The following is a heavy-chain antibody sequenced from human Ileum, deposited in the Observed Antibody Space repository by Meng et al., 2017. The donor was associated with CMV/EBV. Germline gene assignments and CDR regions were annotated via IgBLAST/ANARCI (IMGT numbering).Heavy chain of an antibody. Sequence: ASVKVSCKASGYTFTGYYMHWVRQAPGQGLEWMGWISPSSGGTNYAQNFQGRVTMTRDTSISTAYMELSRLRSDDTAVYYCARSVLAPTGDYYGMDVWGQGTTVTVSS. J-gene: IGHJ6*02. V-gene: IGHV1-2*02. D-gene: IGHD3-3*01. CDR2: ISPSSGGT. CDR3: ARSVLAPTGDYYGMDV. CDR1: GYTFTGYY.